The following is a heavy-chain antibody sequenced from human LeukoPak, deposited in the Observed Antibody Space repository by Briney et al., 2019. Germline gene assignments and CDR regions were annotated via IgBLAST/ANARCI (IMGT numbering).Heavy chain of an antibody. CDR3: ARMQRGYSGYRPIYYYMDV. CDR1: GFSLSTSGMC. D-gene: IGHD5-12*01. V-gene: IGHV2-70*11. J-gene: IGHJ6*03. Sequence: SGPTLVKPTQTLTLTCTFSGFSLSTSGMCVSWIRQPPGKALEWLARIDWDDDKYYSTSLKTRLTISKDTSKNQVVLTMTNMDPVDTATYYCARMQRGYSGYRPIYYYMDVWGKGTTVTISS. CDR2: IDWDDDK.